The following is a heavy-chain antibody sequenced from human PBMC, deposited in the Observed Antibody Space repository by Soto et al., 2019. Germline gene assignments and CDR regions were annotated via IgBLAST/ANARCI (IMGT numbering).Heavy chain of an antibody. J-gene: IGHJ4*02. Sequence: QVQLVQSGAEVKKPGSSVKVSCKASGGTFSSYTISWVRQAPGQGLEWMGRIIPILGIANYAQKFQGRVTITADKSTSTAYMELSSLRSEDTAVYYCAREDSGYDYSAVYWGQGTLVTVSS. CDR2: IIPILGIA. CDR1: GGTFSSYT. CDR3: AREDSGYDYSAVY. V-gene: IGHV1-69*08. D-gene: IGHD5-12*01.